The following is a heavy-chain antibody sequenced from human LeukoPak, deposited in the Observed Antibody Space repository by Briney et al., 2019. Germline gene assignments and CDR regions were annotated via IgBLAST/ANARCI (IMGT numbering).Heavy chain of an antibody. CDR1: GFTFSSYE. J-gene: IGHJ4*02. D-gene: IGHD6-19*01. CDR3: SRSPSSYSSGWRSFDY. Sequence: SGGSLRLSCAASGFTFSSYEMNWVREAPGKGLEWVSYIKRIGSTIYYADSVKGRFTISRDNAKKSLYLQMNSMRAEDTAVYYCSRSPSSYSSGWRSFDYWGQGTLVTVSS. CDR2: IKRIGSTI. V-gene: IGHV3-48*03.